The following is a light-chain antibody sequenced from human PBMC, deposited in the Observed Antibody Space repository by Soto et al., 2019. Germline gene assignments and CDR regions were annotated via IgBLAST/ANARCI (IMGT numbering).Light chain of an antibody. Sequence: QSVLTQPPSASGTPGQRVTISCSGTSSNIGSNYVYWYQQLPGTAPKLLIYSNNQRSSGVPDRFSGSKSGTSASLAITGLRSEDEADYYCNSYTTTSTYVFGTGTKVTVL. J-gene: IGLJ1*01. CDR3: NSYTTTSTYV. V-gene: IGLV1-47*02. CDR2: SNN. CDR1: SSNIGSNY.